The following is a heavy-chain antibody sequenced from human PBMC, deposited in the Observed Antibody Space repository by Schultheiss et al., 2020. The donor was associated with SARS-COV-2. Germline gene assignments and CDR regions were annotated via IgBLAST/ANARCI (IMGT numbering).Heavy chain of an antibody. J-gene: IGHJ3*02. Sequence: GGSLRLSCAASGFTFSSYAMHWVRQAPGKGLEWVSSISSSSSYIYYADSVKGRFTISRDNAKNSLYLQMNSLRAEDTAVYYCARHDYLAYCGGDCYPHAFDIWGQGTMVTVSS. D-gene: IGHD2-21*02. CDR1: GFTFSSYA. V-gene: IGHV3-21*01. CDR2: ISSSSSYI. CDR3: ARHDYLAYCGGDCYPHAFDI.